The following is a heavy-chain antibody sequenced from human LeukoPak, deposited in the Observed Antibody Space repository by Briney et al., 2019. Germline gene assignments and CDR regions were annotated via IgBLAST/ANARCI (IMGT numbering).Heavy chain of an antibody. V-gene: IGHV4-59*01. CDR2: FYYSGST. Sequence: SETLSLTCTVSGGSISSYYWSWIRQPPGKGLEWIGYFYYSGSTNYNPSLKSRVTISVDTSKNQFSLKLSSVTAADTAVYYCARMDCSSTSCYGLGVWFDPWGQGTLVTVSS. CDR3: ARMDCSSTSCYGLGVWFDP. D-gene: IGHD2-2*01. CDR1: GGSISSYY. J-gene: IGHJ5*02.